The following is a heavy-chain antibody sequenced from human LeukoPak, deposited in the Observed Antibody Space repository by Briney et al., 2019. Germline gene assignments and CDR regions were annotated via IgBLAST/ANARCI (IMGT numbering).Heavy chain of an antibody. Sequence: PGRSLRLSCAATGFTFKDYGMHWVRQPPGKGLEWVSSINWNGGGTDYADSVKGRFTISRDNAKNSLYLQLSSLRPEDTALYYCAKHMRATNTYSFFGLDVCGQGTTVTVSS. D-gene: IGHD1-26*01. CDR3: AKHMRATNTYSFFGLDV. CDR1: GFTFKDYG. CDR2: INWNGGGT. V-gene: IGHV3-9*01. J-gene: IGHJ6*02.